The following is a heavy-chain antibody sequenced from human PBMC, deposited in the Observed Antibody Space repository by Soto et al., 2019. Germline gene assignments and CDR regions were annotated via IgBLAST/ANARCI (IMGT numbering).Heavy chain of an antibody. Sequence: QVQLVQSGAEVKKPGASVKVSCKASGYTFTGYYMHWVRQAPGQGLEWMGWINPNSGGTNYAQKFQGWVTMTRETSISTAYMELSRLRSDDTAVYYCARALGYCSSTSCPNYGMDVWGQGTTVTVSS. CDR1: GYTFTGYY. D-gene: IGHD2-2*01. CDR3: ARALGYCSSTSCPNYGMDV. V-gene: IGHV1-2*04. J-gene: IGHJ6*02. CDR2: INPNSGGT.